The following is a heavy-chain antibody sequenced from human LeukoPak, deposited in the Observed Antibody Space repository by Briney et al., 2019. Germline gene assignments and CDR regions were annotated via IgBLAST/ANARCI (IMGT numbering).Heavy chain of an antibody. V-gene: IGHV3-23*01. CDR1: GFTFSSYA. J-gene: IGHJ4*02. D-gene: IGHD6-19*01. CDR2: ISATGGST. CDR3: AKDLGSGWFPFDY. Sequence: PGGSLRLSCAASGFTFSSYAMSWVRQAPGKGLEWVSSISATGGSTYYADSVKGRSTISRDNSKNTLYLQMNSLRAEDTAVYYCAKDLGSGWFPFDYWGQGTLVTVSS.